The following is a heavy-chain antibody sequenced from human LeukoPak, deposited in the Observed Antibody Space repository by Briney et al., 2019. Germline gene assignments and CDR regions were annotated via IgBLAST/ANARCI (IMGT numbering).Heavy chain of an antibody. CDR1: EFTFSNYA. Sequence: GGSLRLSCAASEFTFSNYAMSWVRQAPGKGLEWVSAISGSGAGTYYADSVRGRFTISRDNSKNTLYLQMNSLRAEDTAVYYCARSNYYFSGTYYRGFDSWGQGTLVTVSS. CDR3: ARSNYYFSGTYYRGFDS. V-gene: IGHV3-23*01. CDR2: ISGSGAGT. J-gene: IGHJ4*02. D-gene: IGHD3-10*01.